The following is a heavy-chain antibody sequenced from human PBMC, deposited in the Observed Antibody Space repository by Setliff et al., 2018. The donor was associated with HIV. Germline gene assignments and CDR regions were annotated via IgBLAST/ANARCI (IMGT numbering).Heavy chain of an antibody. CDR3: ARDPGYKSTWYGVFDI. J-gene: IGHJ3*02. D-gene: IGHD6-13*01. CDR2: IHTTGST. V-gene: IGHV4-61*09. Sequence: PSETLSLTCSVSGDSISSGSYYWSWIRLPAGKGLEWIGQIHTTGSTNYNPSLKSRVNMTRDTSISTTYMELSRLRSDDTAVYYCARDPGYKSTWYGVFDIWGQGTMVTVSS. CDR1: GDSISSGSYY.